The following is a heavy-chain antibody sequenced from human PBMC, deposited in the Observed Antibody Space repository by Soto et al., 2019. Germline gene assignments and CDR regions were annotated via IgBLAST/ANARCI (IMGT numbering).Heavy chain of an antibody. V-gene: IGHV4-59*01. CDR3: ARDKVDIGVSGTHYYYGMDV. Sequence: QVQLQESGPGLVKPSETLSLTCPVSGGSISNYYWSWIRQPPGKGLEWIGYIYYSGSTNYNPSLKSRVTISVDTSKNQFSLKLSSVTAADTAVYYCARDKVDIGVSGTHYYYGMDVWGQGTTVTVSS. D-gene: IGHD6-19*01. J-gene: IGHJ6*02. CDR2: IYYSGST. CDR1: GGSISNYY.